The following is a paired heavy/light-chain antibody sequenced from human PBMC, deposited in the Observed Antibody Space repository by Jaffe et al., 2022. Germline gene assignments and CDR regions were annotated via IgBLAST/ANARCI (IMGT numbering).Heavy chain of an antibody. Sequence: QVQLQESGPGLVKPSQTLSLTCTVSGGSISSGSYYWSWIRQPAGKGLEWIGRIYTSGSTNYNPSLKSRVTISVDTSKNQFSLKLSSVTAADTAVYYCARDRIWAAAGTVALDYWGQGTLVTVSS. CDR1: GGSISSGSYY. CDR3: ARDRIWAAAGTVALDY. CDR2: IYTSGST. V-gene: IGHV4-61*02. J-gene: IGHJ4*02. D-gene: IGHD6-13*01.
Light chain of an antibody. CDR1: QDISNY. CDR3: QQYDNLLLIT. V-gene: IGKV1-33*01. Sequence: DIQMTQSPSSLSASVGDRVTITCQASQDISNYLNWYQQKPGKAPKLLIYDASNLETGVPSRFSGSGSGTDFTFTISSLQPEDIATYYCQQYDNLLLITFGQGTRLEIK. J-gene: IGKJ5*01. CDR2: DAS.